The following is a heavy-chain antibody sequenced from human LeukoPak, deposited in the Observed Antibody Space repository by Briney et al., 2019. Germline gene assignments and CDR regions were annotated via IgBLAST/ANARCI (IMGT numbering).Heavy chain of an antibody. CDR3: ARGGRGTIMIVVAALDY. D-gene: IGHD3-22*01. Sequence: GGSLRLSCAASGFTFTSYSMNWIRQAPGKGLELVSSISGSGNYIYYADSVKGRFTISRDNARNSLYLQMNSLRAEDTAVDYCARGGRGTIMIVVAALDYWGQGTLVTASS. CDR1: GFTFTSYS. CDR2: ISGSGNYI. V-gene: IGHV3-21*01. J-gene: IGHJ4*02.